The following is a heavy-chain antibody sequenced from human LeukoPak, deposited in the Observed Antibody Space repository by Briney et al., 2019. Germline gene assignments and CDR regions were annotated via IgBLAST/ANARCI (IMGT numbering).Heavy chain of an antibody. D-gene: IGHD3-22*01. V-gene: IGHV3-21*04. Sequence: MAGGSLRLSCAASGFTFSSYSMNWVRQAPGKGLEWVSSISSSSSYIYYADSVKGRFTISRDNAKNSLYLQMNSLRAEDTAVYYCAKSDRKYYYDSSGSSTNGVYWGQGTLVTVSP. CDR3: AKSDRKYYYDSSGSSTNGVY. CDR2: ISSSSSYI. J-gene: IGHJ4*02. CDR1: GFTFSSYS.